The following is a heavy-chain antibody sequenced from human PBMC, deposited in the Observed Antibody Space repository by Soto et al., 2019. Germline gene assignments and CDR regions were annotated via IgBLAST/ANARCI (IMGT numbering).Heavy chain of an antibody. CDR2: IWYDGSNK. D-gene: IGHD3-10*01. V-gene: IGHV3-33*01. Sequence: QVQLVESGGGVVQPGRSLRLSCAASGFTFSSYGMHWVRQAPGKGLEWVAVIWYDGSNKYYADSVKGRFTISRGDSKNTXXLQTSCVGAEDTAVYYCAGVGGLLWFGELAGYFDLWGRGTLVTVSS. J-gene: IGHJ2*01. CDR3: AGVGGLLWFGELAGYFDL. CDR1: GFTFSSYG.